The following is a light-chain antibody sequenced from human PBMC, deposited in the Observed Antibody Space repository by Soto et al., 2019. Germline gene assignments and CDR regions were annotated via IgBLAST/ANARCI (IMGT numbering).Light chain of an antibody. Sequence: IQMTQSPSTLSASVGDRVTIALLGSQSINKWLAWYQQQPGKAPKLLSYKASSLESGVPSRFSGSGSGTEFTLTISSLQPDDFATYYCQQYNSYLWTFGQGTKVDIK. V-gene: IGKV1-5*03. J-gene: IGKJ1*01. CDR1: QSINKW. CDR3: QQYNSYLWT. CDR2: KAS.